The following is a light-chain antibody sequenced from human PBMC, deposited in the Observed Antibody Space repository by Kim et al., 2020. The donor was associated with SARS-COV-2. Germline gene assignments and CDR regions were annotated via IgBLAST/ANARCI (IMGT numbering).Light chain of an antibody. CDR3: QQNYSTGIT. V-gene: IGKV1-39*01. CDR1: QSISSY. CDR2: AAS. J-gene: IGKJ5*01. Sequence: DIQMTQSPSSLSASVGDRVTITCRASQSISSYLNWYQQKPGKAPKLLIYAASSLQSGVPSRFSGSVSGTDFTLTISSLQPEDFATYYCQQNYSTGITFGQGTQLEIK.